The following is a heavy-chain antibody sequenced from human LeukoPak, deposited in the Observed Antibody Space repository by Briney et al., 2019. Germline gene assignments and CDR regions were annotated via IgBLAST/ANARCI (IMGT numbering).Heavy chain of an antibody. J-gene: IGHJ4*02. D-gene: IGHD6-19*01. CDR2: ISSSSSYI. Sequence: GGSLRLSCAASGFTFSSYSMNWDRQAPGKGLEWVSSISSSSSYIYYADSVKGRFTISRDNAKNSLYLQMNSLRAEDTAVYYCARPAVAGSFDYWGQGTLVTVSS. CDR1: GFTFSSYS. V-gene: IGHV3-21*01. CDR3: ARPAVAGSFDY.